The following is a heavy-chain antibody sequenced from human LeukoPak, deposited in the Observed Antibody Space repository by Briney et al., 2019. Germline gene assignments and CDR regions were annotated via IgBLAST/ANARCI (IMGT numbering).Heavy chain of an antibody. V-gene: IGHV1-69*05. CDR2: IIPIFGTA. J-gene: IGHJ6*03. Sequence: GASVKVSCKASGGTFSSYAISWVRQAPGQGLEWMGGIIPIFGTANYAQKFQGRVTITTDESTSTAYMELSSLRSEDTAVYYCASQTDIVVVPAAIGYYYMDVWGKGTTVTVSS. CDR1: GGTFSSYA. CDR3: ASQTDIVVVPAAIGYYYMDV. D-gene: IGHD2-2*01.